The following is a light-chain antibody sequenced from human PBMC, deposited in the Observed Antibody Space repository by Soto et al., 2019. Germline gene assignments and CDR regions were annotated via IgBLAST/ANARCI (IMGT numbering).Light chain of an antibody. CDR3: QQYKNWPPLT. V-gene: IGKV3-15*01. J-gene: IGKJ4*01. CDR2: GAS. CDR1: QSVCIN. Sequence: DTLMTQSPATLSVSPGDRANLSCRASQSVCINLAWYRRKPGQTPSLLISGASIRATGVPARFSGSGSGTEFTLTISSLQSEDFAVYFCQQYKNWPPLTFGGGTKVEIK.